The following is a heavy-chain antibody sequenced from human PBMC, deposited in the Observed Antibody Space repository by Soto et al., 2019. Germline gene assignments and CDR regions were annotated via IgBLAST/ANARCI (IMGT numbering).Heavy chain of an antibody. Sequence: QVQLVESGGGVVQPGRSLRLSYAVSGFTFKNYGMHWVRQAPGKGLEWVAVIVYDGSYKYYADSVQGRFTISRDNSKNTLYMQMNSLRAEDTAVYYCAKDAYYYDSGGDFEGGYFDYWGQGTLVTVSS. CDR3: AKDAYYYDSGGDFEGGYFDY. V-gene: IGHV3-30*18. D-gene: IGHD3-22*01. CDR1: GFTFKNYG. J-gene: IGHJ4*02. CDR2: IVYDGSYK.